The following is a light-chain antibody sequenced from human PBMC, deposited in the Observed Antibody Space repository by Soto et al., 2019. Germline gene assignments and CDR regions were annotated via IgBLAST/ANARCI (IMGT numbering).Light chain of an antibody. J-gene: IGKJ2*01. CDR1: QSISSW. Sequence: DIQMTQSPSTLSASVGDRVTITCRASQSISSWLAWYQQKPGKAPKLLIYDASSLESGVPSRFSGSGSGTEFTVTISSLQPDDFATYYGQQYNSYSYTFGQGTKLEIK. CDR2: DAS. CDR3: QQYNSYSYT. V-gene: IGKV1-5*01.